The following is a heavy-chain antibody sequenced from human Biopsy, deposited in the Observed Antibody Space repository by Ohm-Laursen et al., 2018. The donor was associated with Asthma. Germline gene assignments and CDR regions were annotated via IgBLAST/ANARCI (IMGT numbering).Heavy chain of an antibody. CDR3: ARGPEYVRSSGALDY. CDR2: IIPIFGPT. J-gene: IGHJ4*02. D-gene: IGHD2-2*01. CDR1: GGTFSSNS. V-gene: IGHV1-69*13. Sequence: ASVKVSCKASGGTFSSNSINWVRQAPGQGLEWMGRIIPIFGPTSYAQKFQGRVTISADDSTSTAYMKLSSLSSEDTALYYCARGPEYVRSSGALDYWGQGTLVTVSS.